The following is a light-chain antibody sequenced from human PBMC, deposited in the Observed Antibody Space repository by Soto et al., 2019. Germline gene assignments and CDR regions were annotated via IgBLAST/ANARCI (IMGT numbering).Light chain of an antibody. V-gene: IGKV1-27*01. CDR2: ATS. J-gene: IGKJ4*01. Sequence: DIQLTQSPSSLSASVGDRVTITCRASQAISSYLAWYQQKPAKVPELLIYATSTLQSGAPSRFSGSVSGTDFPITISSMQPEDVATYYCHKYNHAPTFGGGTKVEIK. CDR3: HKYNHAPT. CDR1: QAISSY.